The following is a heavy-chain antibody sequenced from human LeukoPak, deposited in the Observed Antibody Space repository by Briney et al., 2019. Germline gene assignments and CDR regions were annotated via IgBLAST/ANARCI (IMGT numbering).Heavy chain of an antibody. Sequence: GEPLKISWKGSGYSFTSYWIGWVRQMPGKGLEWMGIIYPGDSDTRYSPSLQGQVTLSVDKSINTAYLQWSSLKASDTAMYYCARQVTAASDSWGQGTLVTVSS. J-gene: IGHJ4*02. CDR3: ARQVTAASDS. CDR1: GYSFTSYW. D-gene: IGHD6-13*01. CDR2: IYPGDSDT. V-gene: IGHV5-51*01.